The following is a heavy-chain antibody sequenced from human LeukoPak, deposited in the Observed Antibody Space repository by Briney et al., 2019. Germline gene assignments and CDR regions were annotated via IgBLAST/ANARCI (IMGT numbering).Heavy chain of an antibody. CDR2: INHNGNVN. CDR1: GFTFSSYW. CDR3: ARGGGLDV. Sequence: GGSLRLSCEASGFTFSSYWMNWARQAPGKGLEWVASINHNGNVNYYVDSVKGRFTISRDNAKNSLYLQMSNLRAEDTAVYFCARGGGLDVWGQGATVTVSS. D-gene: IGHD3-16*01. V-gene: IGHV3-7*03. J-gene: IGHJ6*02.